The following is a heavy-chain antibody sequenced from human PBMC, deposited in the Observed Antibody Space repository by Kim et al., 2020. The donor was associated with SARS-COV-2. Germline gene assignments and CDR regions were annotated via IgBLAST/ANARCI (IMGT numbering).Heavy chain of an antibody. V-gene: IGHV3-15*01. D-gene: IGHD6-19*01. CDR1: GFTFSNAW. J-gene: IGHJ4*02. CDR3: TTDPFNVQWLVRVY. Sequence: GGSLRLSCAASGFTFSNAWMSWVRQAPGKGLEWVGRIKSKTDGGTTDYAAPVKGRFTISRDDSKNTLYLQMNSLKTEDTAVYYCTTDPFNVQWLVRVYWGQGTLVTVSS. CDR2: IKSKTDGGTT.